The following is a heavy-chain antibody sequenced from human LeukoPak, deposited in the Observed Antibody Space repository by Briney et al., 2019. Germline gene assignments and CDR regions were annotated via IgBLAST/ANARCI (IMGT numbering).Heavy chain of an antibody. CDR2: IYYSGST. V-gene: IGHV4-39*07. D-gene: IGHD2-2*01. CDR1: GGSISSSSYS. CDR3: ARALPPTEGGVVVVPAAYYYGMDV. Sequence: PSETLSLTCTVSGGSISSSSYSWGWIRQPPGKGLEWIGSIYYSGSTYYNPSLKSRVTISVDTSKNQFSLKLSSVTAADTAVYYCARALPPTEGGVVVVPAAYYYGMDVWGQGTTVTVSS. J-gene: IGHJ6*02.